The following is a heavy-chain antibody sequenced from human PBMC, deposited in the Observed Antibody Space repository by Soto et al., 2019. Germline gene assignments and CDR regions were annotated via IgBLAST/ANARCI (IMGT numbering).Heavy chain of an antibody. CDR2: ISYDGSNK. J-gene: IGHJ4*02. V-gene: IGHV3-30-3*01. D-gene: IGHD1-26*01. CDR3: ARDRALRGSYSPIDY. Sequence: QVQLVESGGGVVQPGRSLRLSCAASGFTFSSYAMHWVRQAPGKGLEWVAGISYDGSNKYYADSVKGRFTISRDNSKNTLYLQMNSLRAEDTAVYYCARDRALRGSYSPIDYWGQGTLVTVSS. CDR1: GFTFSSYA.